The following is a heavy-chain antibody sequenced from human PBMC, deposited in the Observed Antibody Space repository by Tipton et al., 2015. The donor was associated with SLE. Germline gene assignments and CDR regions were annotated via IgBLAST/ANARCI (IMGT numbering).Heavy chain of an antibody. D-gene: IGHD1-1*01. Sequence: SLRLSCAASGFSFNTYWMAWVRQAPGKGLEWVATMDLDGSEKFYVGSVKGRFTISRDNSKNTLYLQMNSLRAEDTAVYYCARDRGTAGYYYMDDWGKGTTATVSS. V-gene: IGHV3-7*01. CDR1: GFSFNTYW. CDR2: MDLDGSEK. CDR3: ARDRGTAGYYYMDD. J-gene: IGHJ6*03.